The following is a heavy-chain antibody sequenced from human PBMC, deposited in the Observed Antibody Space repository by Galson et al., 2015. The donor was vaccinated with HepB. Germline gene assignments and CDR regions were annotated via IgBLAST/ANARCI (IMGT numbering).Heavy chain of an antibody. Sequence: SLRLSCAASGFTFSTYGMSWVRQAPGKGLEWVSGITDGGTTTYCADSVKGRFTISRDNSKNTLYLQMNSLRAEDTAVYYCAKDSGWEHDYWGQGTLVTVSS. CDR1: GFTFSTYG. CDR2: ITDGGTTT. D-gene: IGHD1/OR15-1a*01. V-gene: IGHV3-23*01. J-gene: IGHJ4*02. CDR3: AKDSGWEHDY.